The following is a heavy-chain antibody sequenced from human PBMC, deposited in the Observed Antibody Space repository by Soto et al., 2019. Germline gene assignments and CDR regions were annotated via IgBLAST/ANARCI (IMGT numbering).Heavy chain of an antibody. D-gene: IGHD1-1*01. CDR3: SANDHDEHTNSAQ. Sequence: EVQLVESGGGLVQPGGSLKLSCAVSGLTFSGSAMHWVRQASGTGLEWVGHIRKKANNYATAYAASVKGRFTISRDDSKSTAYLQINSLKTEDTAVYYCSANDHDEHTNSAQWGQGTVVTVSS. CDR1: GLTFSGSA. CDR2: IRKKANNYAT. V-gene: IGHV3-73*01. J-gene: IGHJ4*02.